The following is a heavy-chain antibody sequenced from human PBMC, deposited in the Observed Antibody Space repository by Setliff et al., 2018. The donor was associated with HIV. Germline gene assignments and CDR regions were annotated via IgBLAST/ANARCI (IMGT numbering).Heavy chain of an antibody. CDR3: ARERNYGVNRPFDY. V-gene: IGHV1-69*13. CDR1: GGTFSSYA. Sequence: PSVKVSCKASGGTFSSYAISWVRQAPGQGLEWMGGIIPIFGPTNYAQKFQGRVTITADESTTTAYMELSSLRSEDTAVYYCARERNYGVNRPFDYWGQGTLVTVSS. J-gene: IGHJ4*02. CDR2: IIPIFGPT. D-gene: IGHD4-17*01.